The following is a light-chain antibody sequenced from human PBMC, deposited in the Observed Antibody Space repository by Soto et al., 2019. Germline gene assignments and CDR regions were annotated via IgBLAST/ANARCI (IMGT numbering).Light chain of an antibody. J-gene: IGKJ5*01. Sequence: EILITQSPATLSVSPGERATLSCRASQSVSSKLAWYQQKPGQAPRLLIYGASTRATGIPARFSGSGSGTEFTLTISSLQSEDSAVYYCQQYNNWHPITFGQGTRLEIK. CDR2: GAS. CDR1: QSVSSK. V-gene: IGKV3-15*01. CDR3: QQYNNWHPIT.